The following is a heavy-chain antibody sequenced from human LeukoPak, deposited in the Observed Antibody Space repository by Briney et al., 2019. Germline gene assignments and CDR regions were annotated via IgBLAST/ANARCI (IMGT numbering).Heavy chain of an antibody. CDR1: GFTFSSYA. CDR3: AKEVHENWNYDAFDI. Sequence: QPGGSLRLSCAASGFTFSSYAMHWVRQAPGKGLEYVSGISSNGGSTYYANSAKGSFTISRDNAKNSLYLQMNSLRAEDTAVYYCAKEVHENWNYDAFDIWGQGTMVTVSS. J-gene: IGHJ3*02. V-gene: IGHV3-64*01. CDR2: ISSNGGST. D-gene: IGHD1-7*01.